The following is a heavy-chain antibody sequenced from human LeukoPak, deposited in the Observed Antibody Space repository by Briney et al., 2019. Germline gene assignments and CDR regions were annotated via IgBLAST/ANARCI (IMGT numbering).Heavy chain of an antibody. D-gene: IGHD3-10*02. CDR3: AELGITMIGGV. CDR2: ISSSGSTI. Sequence: GGSLRLSCAASGFTFSSYEMNWVRQAPGKGLEWVSYISSSGSTIYYADSVKGRFTISRDNAKNSLYLQMNRLRAEDTAVHYCAELGITMIGGVWGKGTTVTISS. V-gene: IGHV3-48*03. CDR1: GFTFSSYE. J-gene: IGHJ6*04.